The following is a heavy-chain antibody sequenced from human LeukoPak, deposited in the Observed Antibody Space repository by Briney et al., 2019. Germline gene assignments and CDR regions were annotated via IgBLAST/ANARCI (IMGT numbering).Heavy chain of an antibody. D-gene: IGHD3-10*01. J-gene: IGHJ3*02. CDR2: IKSKTDGGTT. V-gene: IGHV3-15*01. Sequence: GGSLRLSCAASGFTFSNAWMTWVRQAPGKGLEWVGHIKSKTDGGTTDYAAPVKGRFTISRDDSQNTLYLQMNSLKTEDTAVYYCTTDLGITMVRGVIGDAFDIWGQGTMVTVSS. CDR1: GFTFSNAW. CDR3: TTDLGITMVRGVIGDAFDI.